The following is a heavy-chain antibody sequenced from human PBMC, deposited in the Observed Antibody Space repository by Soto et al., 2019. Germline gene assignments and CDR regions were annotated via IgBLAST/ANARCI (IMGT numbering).Heavy chain of an antibody. Sequence: EVQLVESGGGLVQPGGSLRLSCAASGFTFSSYSMNWVRQAPGKGLEWVSYISSSSSTIYYADSVKGRFTISRDNAKNSLYLQMNSLRAEDTAVYYCASYCSSTSCYDDYWVQGTLVTVSS. CDR2: ISSSSSTI. D-gene: IGHD2-2*01. V-gene: IGHV3-48*01. CDR1: GFTFSSYS. CDR3: ASYCSSTSCYDDY. J-gene: IGHJ4*02.